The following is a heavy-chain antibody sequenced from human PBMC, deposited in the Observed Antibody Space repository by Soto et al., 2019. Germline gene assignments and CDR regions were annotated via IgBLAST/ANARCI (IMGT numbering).Heavy chain of an antibody. D-gene: IGHD3-3*01. V-gene: IGHV1-18*01. CDR2: ISAYNGNT. J-gene: IGHJ4*02. CDR1: GYPFTSYG. Sequence: QVQLVQSGAEVKKPGASVTVSCKASGYPFTSYGISWVRQAPGQGLEWLGWISAYNGNTNDAQKIQGRVTTTTDKSTSTDYMVLRSLGSDDTAVDYCARGCGGVSDYWGQGTLVTVSS. CDR3: ARGCGGVSDY.